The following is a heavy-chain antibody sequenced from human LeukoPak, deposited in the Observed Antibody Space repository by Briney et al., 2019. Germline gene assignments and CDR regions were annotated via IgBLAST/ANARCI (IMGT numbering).Heavy chain of an antibody. D-gene: IGHD5-18*01. CDR2: ISGSGGGT. CDR1: GFTSSFYG. V-gene: IGHV3-23*01. J-gene: IGHJ4*02. Sequence: AGGSLRLSCAASGFTSSFYGMSWVRQAPGKGLEWVSGISGSGGGTYYADSVEGRFTISRDNSKNMLYLQMNSLRAEDTAVYYCESHNYGKAYFDYWGQGSLVTVSS. CDR3: ESHNYGKAYFDY.